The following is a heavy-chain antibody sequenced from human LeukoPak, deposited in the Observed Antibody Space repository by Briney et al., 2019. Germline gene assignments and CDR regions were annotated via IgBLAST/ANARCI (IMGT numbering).Heavy chain of an antibody. D-gene: IGHD4-17*01. Sequence: PGGSLRLSCAASGFTFSSYGMHWVRQAPGKGLEWVAVISYDGSNKYYADSVKGRFTISRDNSKNTLYLQMNSLRAEDTAVYYCANDYGDSTGDYWGQGTLVTVSS. CDR1: GFTFSSYG. CDR2: ISYDGSNK. CDR3: ANDYGDSTGDY. V-gene: IGHV3-30*18. J-gene: IGHJ4*02.